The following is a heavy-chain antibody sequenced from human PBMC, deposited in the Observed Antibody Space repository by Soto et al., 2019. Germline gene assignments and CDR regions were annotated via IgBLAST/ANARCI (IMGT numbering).Heavy chain of an antibody. D-gene: IGHD6-13*01. J-gene: IGHJ4*02. CDR2: IYHSGTT. V-gene: IGHV4-4*02. Sequence: QVQLQESGPGLMKPSGTLSLTCAVSGGSISSTNWWTWVRQSPGRGLEWIGEIYHSGTTNYSPSLKSRVNIAVDMSTNHLSLTLISVTAADTAVYYCAFPATADFDYWGKGILVTVSS. CDR1: GGSISSTNW. CDR3: AFPATADFDY.